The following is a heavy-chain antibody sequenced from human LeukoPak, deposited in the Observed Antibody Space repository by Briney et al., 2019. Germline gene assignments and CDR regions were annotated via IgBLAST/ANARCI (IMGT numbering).Heavy chain of an antibody. CDR2: ISGSGGST. D-gene: IGHD3-10*01. CDR1: GFTFSSYA. CDR3: ERNEGDRGDY. Sequence: GGSLRLSCAASGFTFSSYAMSWVRQAPGKGLEWVSAISGSGGSTYYADSVKGRFTISRDNSKNTLYLQMNSLRAEDTAVYYCERNEGDRGDYWGQGTLSPSPQ. J-gene: IGHJ4*02. V-gene: IGHV3-23*01.